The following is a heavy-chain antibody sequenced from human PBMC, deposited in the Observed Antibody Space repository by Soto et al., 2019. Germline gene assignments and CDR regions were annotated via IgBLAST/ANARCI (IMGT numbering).Heavy chain of an antibody. CDR3: ARTKHYTIAVAGGFAFDI. CDR2: IDWDDDK. Sequence: SGPTRVNPTQTLTLTCTFSGFSLSTSGMCVSWIRQPPGKALEWLARIDWDDDKYYSTSLKTRLTISKDTSKNQVVLTMTNMDPVDTATYYCARTKHYTIAVAGGFAFDIWGQGTMVTVSS. J-gene: IGHJ3*02. V-gene: IGHV2-70*11. D-gene: IGHD6-19*01. CDR1: GFSLSTSGMC.